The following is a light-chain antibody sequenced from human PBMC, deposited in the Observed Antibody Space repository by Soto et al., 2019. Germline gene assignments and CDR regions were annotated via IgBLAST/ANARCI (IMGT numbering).Light chain of an antibody. Sequence: DIQMTQSPSSLSASVGDRVTITCRASQGISNYLAWYQQKPGKVPKLLIYAASTLQSGVPSRFSGSGSGTDFNLTISSLQAEDVATYYCQKYNSAPPVFTFGPGTKVDIK. V-gene: IGKV1-27*01. CDR2: AAS. J-gene: IGKJ3*01. CDR3: QKYNSAPPVFT. CDR1: QGISNY.